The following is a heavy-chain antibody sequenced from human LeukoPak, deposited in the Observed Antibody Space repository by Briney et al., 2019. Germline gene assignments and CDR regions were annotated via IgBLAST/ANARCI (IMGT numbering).Heavy chain of an antibody. CDR1: GVTFDTYA. CDR3: ARDRLTGRSGGVVVQ. CDR2: ISSGGTYI. V-gene: IGHV3-21*01. Sequence: GGSLRLPCAASGVTFDTYAMTWVRQAPGKGLEWVSYISSGGTYIYYAESVRGRSTISRANTKNFPSIQFISMRADYAAISYSARDRLTGRSGGVVVQWGQGTLVTVSS. D-gene: IGHD2-15*01. J-gene: IGHJ4*02.